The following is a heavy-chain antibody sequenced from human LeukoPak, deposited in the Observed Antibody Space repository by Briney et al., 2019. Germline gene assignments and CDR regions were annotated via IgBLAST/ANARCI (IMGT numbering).Heavy chain of an antibody. CDR1: GFTFSSYS. J-gene: IGHJ1*01. Sequence: GGSLRLSCAASGFTFSSYSMNWVRQAPGKGLGWVSYISSSSSTIYYADSVKGRFTISRDNSKNSLYLQMNSLRAEDTAVYYCALVWVIARSWGQGTLVTVSS. V-gene: IGHV3-48*01. CDR2: ISSSSSTI. D-gene: IGHD2-21*01. CDR3: ALVWVIARS.